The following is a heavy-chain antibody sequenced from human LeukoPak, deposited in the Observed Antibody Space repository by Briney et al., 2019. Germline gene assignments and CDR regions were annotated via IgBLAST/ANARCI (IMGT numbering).Heavy chain of an antibody. CDR2: IYYSGST. CDR3: ARSRFSSGWFFDF. J-gene: IGHJ4*02. D-gene: IGHD6-19*01. V-gene: IGHV4-39*01. Sequence: SETLSLTCIVSGGSISSGTYYWGWIRQPPGKGLEWIGSIYYSGSTYYNPSLKSRLTISVDTSKNQFSLKLSSVTAADTAVYYCARSRFSSGWFFDFWGQGTLVTVSS. CDR1: GGSISSGTYY.